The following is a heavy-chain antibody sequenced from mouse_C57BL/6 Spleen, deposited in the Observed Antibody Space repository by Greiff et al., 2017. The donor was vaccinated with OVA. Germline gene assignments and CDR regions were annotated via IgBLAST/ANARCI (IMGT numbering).Heavy chain of an antibody. D-gene: IGHD1-1*01. J-gene: IGHJ3*01. Sequence: QVHVKQSGPELVKPGASVKISCKASGYAFSSSWMNWVKQRPGKGLEWIGRIYPGDGDTNYNGKFKGKATLTADKSSSTAYMQLSSLTSEDSAVYFCARDYYGSSGGTWFAYWGQGTLVTVSA. CDR3: ARDYYGSSGGTWFAY. V-gene: IGHV1-82*01. CDR2: IYPGDGDT. CDR1: GYAFSSSW.